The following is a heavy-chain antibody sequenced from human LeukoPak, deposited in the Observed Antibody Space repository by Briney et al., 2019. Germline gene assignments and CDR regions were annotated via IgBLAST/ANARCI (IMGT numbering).Heavy chain of an antibody. CDR2: INPHSGGT. CDR3: ARGGLPAFYYYMDV. Sequence: ASVEVSCKASGYTFTDYFMHWVRQAPGQGLEWMGWINPHSGGTNYAQKFQGRVTMTRDTSISTAYVELNRLRSDDTAVYYCARGGLPAFYYYMDVWGKGTTVTVSS. CDR1: GYTFTDYF. V-gene: IGHV1-2*02. D-gene: IGHD1-26*01. J-gene: IGHJ6*03.